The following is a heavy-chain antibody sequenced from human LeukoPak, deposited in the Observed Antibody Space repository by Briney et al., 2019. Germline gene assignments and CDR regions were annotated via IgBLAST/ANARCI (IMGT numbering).Heavy chain of an antibody. J-gene: IGHJ4*02. CDR2: ISGNGGRT. CDR3: AKDRSAARVGATPTYYFDY. Sequence: GGSLRLSCAASGFTFSSYVMSWVRQAPGKGLEWVSVISGNGGRTYYADSVKGRFTISRDNSKNTLYLQMNSLRAEDTAVYYCAKDRSAARVGATPTYYFDYWGQGTLVTVSS. V-gene: IGHV3-23*01. CDR1: GFTFSSYV. D-gene: IGHD1-26*01.